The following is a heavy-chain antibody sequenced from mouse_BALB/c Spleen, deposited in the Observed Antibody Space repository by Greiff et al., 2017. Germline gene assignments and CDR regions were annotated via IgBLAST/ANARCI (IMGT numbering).Heavy chain of an antibody. Sequence: EVQLQQSGAELVKPGASVKLSCTASGFNIKDTYMHWVKQRPEQGLEWIGRIDPANGNTKYDPKFQGKATITADTSSNTAYLQLSSLTSEDTAVYYCAIYYGYDGFAYWGQGTLVTVSA. J-gene: IGHJ3*01. V-gene: IGHV14-3*02. CDR3: AIYYGYDGFAY. D-gene: IGHD2-2*01. CDR1: GFNIKDTY. CDR2: IDPANGNT.